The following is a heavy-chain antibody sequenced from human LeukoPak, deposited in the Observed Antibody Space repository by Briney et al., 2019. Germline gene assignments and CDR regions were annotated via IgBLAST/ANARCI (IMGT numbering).Heavy chain of an antibody. CDR1: GYTFTDYH. CDR2: INPKSGGT. D-gene: IGHD1-26*01. Sequence: ASEKVSCKASGYTFTDYHMYWVRQAPGQGLELMGWINPKSGGTDYAQKFQGRVTLTRDTSISTVYMDLSGLRSDDTAMYYCAREVGIQALDIWGQGTMVTASS. CDR3: AREVGIQALDI. V-gene: IGHV1-2*02. J-gene: IGHJ3*02.